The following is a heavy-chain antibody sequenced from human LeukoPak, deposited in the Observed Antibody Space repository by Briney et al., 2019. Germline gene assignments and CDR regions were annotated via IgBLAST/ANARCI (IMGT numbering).Heavy chain of an antibody. CDR3: ARRRYSYRSSLRYFDL. CDR2: IRYDGSNK. D-gene: IGHD5-18*01. V-gene: IGHV3-30*02. J-gene: IGHJ2*01. Sequence: GGSLRLSCAASGFTFSSYGMHWVRQAPGKGLEWVAFIRYDGSNKYYADSVKGRFTISRDNSKNTLYLQMNSLRAEDTAVYYCARRRYSYRSSLRYFDLWGRGTLVTVSS. CDR1: GFTFSSYG.